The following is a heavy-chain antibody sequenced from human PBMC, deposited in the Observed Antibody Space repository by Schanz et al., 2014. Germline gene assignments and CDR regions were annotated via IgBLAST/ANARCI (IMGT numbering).Heavy chain of an antibody. Sequence: QVQLVQSEAEVKKPGSSVKVSCKASGGTFSGFTISWVRQGPGQGLEWLGRINPLPAKATYAQKFQGRVTITAATSTSTAYMELRSLRSEDTAIYYCARDGSGGYEGDYYYYGMDVWGQGTAVAVSS. CDR1: GGTFSGFT. J-gene: IGHJ6*02. CDR2: INPLPAKA. V-gene: IGHV1-69*08. D-gene: IGHD1-26*01. CDR3: ARDGSGGYEGDYYYYGMDV.